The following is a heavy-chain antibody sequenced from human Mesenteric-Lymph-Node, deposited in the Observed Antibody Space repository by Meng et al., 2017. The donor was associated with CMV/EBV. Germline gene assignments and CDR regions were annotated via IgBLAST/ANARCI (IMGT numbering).Heavy chain of an antibody. CDR1: GFTFSSYS. J-gene: IGHJ3*02. Sequence: GESLKISCAASGFTFSSYSMNWVRQAPGKGLEWVSSISSSSSYIYYADSVKGRFTIPRDNAKNSLYLQMNSLRAEDTAVYYCARDIVVVPAASDAFDIWGQGTMVTVSS. CDR2: ISSSSSYI. CDR3: ARDIVVVPAASDAFDI. D-gene: IGHD2-2*01. V-gene: IGHV3-21*01.